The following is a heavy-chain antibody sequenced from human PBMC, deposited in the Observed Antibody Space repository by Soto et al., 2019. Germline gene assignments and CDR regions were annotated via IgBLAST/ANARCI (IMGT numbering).Heavy chain of an antibody. CDR2: VHDTGTT. D-gene: IGHD6-6*01. CDR3: ARGLSSPSAAGV. J-gene: IGHJ4*02. Sequence: QLQLQESGPGLVKPSETLSLTCAVSGGSVSSGGNYWGWLRQSPGKCLEWIGSVHDTGTTHYNPSLTSRVTISVDTSKNQFSLNVNSVTAADTAVYYCARGLSSPSAAGVWGQGTLVTVSS. V-gene: IGHV4-39*01. CDR1: GGSVSSGGNY.